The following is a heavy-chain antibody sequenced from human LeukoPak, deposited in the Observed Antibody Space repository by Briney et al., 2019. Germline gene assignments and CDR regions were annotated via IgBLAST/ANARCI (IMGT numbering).Heavy chain of an antibody. CDR3: ARQVGHWLTH. CDR2: IYPGDSEV. Sequence: GESLKISCKGSGYSFNTYWIGWVRQMPGEGLECMGIIYPGDSEVRYSPSFQGQVTISADKSISTAYLQWSSLKASDSAMYYCARQVGHWLTHWGQGTLVTVSS. J-gene: IGHJ4*02. D-gene: IGHD6-19*01. CDR1: GYSFNTYW. V-gene: IGHV5-51*01.